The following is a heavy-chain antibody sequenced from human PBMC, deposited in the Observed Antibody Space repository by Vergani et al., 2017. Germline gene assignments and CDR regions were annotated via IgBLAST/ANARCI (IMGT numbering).Heavy chain of an antibody. CDR1: GGSFSGYY. J-gene: IGHJ5*02. D-gene: IGHD3-9*01. CDR2: FNHSGST. V-gene: IGHV4-34*01. CDR3: ARRRGVRYFEPIGWFDP. Sequence: QVQLQQWGAGLLKPSETLSLTCAVYGGSFSGYYWRWIRQPPGKGLEWIGEFNHSGSTNYNPSLKSRVTISVDTSKNQFSLKLSSVTAADTAVYYCARRRGVRYFEPIGWFDPWGQGTLVTVSS.